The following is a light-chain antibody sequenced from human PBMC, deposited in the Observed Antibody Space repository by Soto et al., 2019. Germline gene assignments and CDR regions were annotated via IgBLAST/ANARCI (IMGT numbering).Light chain of an antibody. CDR2: DTS. J-gene: IGKJ4*01. CDR1: QDISNY. Sequence: DIQMTQSPSSLYAYVGDRVTITCQASQDISNYLNWYQQKPGKAPKLLIYDTSYLQTGVPSRFSGSGSGTDFTFTISRLQTEDIATYYCQQFDSLPLTFGGGTKLDI. V-gene: IGKV1-33*01. CDR3: QQFDSLPLT.